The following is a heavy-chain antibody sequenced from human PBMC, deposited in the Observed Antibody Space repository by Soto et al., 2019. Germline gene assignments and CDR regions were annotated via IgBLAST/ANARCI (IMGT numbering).Heavy chain of an antibody. Sequence: SQTLSLTCAISGDSVSTISATCDWIRQSPSRGLEWLGRTYYRSKWEIDYAVSLRGRITIIPDTANNQLSLQLSSVTPDDTAVYYCTRLIGNSWLDSWGQGILVTVSS. CDR2: TYYRSKWEI. CDR3: TRLIGNSWLDS. V-gene: IGHV6-1*01. CDR1: GDSVSTISAT. J-gene: IGHJ5*01. D-gene: IGHD3-16*02.